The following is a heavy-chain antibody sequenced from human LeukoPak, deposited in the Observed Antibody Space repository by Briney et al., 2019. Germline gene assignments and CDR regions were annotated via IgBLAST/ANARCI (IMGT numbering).Heavy chain of an antibody. CDR3: AKDMRYSYDY. Sequence: GGSLRLSCVASGFTFRSYWMHWVRQAPGKGLEWVAVISYDGSNKYYADSVKGRFTISRDNSKNTLYLQMNSLRTEDTALYYCAKDMRYSYDYWGQGTLVTVSS. J-gene: IGHJ4*02. D-gene: IGHD5-18*01. CDR2: ISYDGSNK. V-gene: IGHV3-30*18. CDR1: GFTFRSYW.